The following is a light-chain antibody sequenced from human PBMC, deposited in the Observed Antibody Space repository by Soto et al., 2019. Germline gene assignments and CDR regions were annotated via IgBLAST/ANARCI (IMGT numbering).Light chain of an antibody. CDR2: YDS. CDR3: QVGDSSSVV. CDR1: NIGSKS. V-gene: IGLV3-21*04. Sequence: SYELTQPPSVSVAPGKTARITCGGNNIGSKSVHWYQQKPGQAPVLVIYYDSDRPSGIPERFSGSNSGNTATLTVSRVEAGDEDDYSCQVGDSSSVVFGGGTKLTVL. J-gene: IGLJ2*01.